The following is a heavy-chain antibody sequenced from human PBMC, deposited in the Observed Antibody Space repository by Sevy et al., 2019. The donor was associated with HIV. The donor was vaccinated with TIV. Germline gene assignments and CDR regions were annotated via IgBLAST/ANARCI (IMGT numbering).Heavy chain of an antibody. D-gene: IGHD2-21*01. Sequence: GESLKISCEGSGYSFTTYWIGWVRQMPGKGLEWMGVIYPDESDTRYNPSFPGQVTISADKSINTAYLEWSSLKASDTAIYYCARLEQRHCNGAHCYPFDYWGQGTLVTVSS. CDR1: GYSFTTYW. CDR3: ARLEQRHCNGAHCYPFDY. CDR2: IYPDESDT. V-gene: IGHV5-51*01. J-gene: IGHJ4*02.